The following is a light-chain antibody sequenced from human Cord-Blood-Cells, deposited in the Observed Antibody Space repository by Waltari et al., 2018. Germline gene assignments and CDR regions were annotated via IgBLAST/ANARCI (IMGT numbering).Light chain of an antibody. CDR2: EVS. CDR3: SSYAGSNNYVV. CDR1: SSAVGGYNY. Sequence: QSALTQPPSASGSPGQSVTIPCTGTSSAVGGYNYVPWYQQHPGKAPKPMIYEVSNRPSGVPDRFSGSKSGNTASLTVSGLQAEDEADYYCSSYAGSNNYVVFGGGTKLTVL. J-gene: IGLJ2*01. V-gene: IGLV2-8*01.